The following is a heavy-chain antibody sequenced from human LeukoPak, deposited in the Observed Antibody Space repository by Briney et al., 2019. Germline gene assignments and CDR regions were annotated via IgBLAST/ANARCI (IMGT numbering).Heavy chain of an antibody. CDR2: ISGSGGST. CDR1: GFTFSSYA. CDR3: AKVVPYYDSITGYFDY. J-gene: IGHJ4*02. Sequence: GGSLRLPCAASGFTFSSYAMSWVRQAPGKGLEWVSAISGSGGSTYYADSVKGRFTISRDNSKNTLYLQMNSLRAEDTAVYYCAKVVPYYDSITGYFDYWGQGTLVTVSS. V-gene: IGHV3-23*01. D-gene: IGHD3-22*01.